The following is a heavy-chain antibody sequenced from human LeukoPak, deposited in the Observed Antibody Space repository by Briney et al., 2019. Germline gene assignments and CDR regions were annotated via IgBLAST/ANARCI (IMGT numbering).Heavy chain of an antibody. CDR3: AKDSSAAAADYYFDS. D-gene: IGHD6-13*01. CDR1: GFTFSSYG. CDR2: IRYDGGNK. J-gene: IGHJ4*02. Sequence: GGSLRLTCAASGFTFSSYGMHWVRQAPGKGLEWVAFIRYDGGNKYYADSVKGRFTISRDNSKNTLYLQMNSLRAEDTAVYYCAKDSSAAAADYYFDSWGQGTLVTVSS. V-gene: IGHV3-30*02.